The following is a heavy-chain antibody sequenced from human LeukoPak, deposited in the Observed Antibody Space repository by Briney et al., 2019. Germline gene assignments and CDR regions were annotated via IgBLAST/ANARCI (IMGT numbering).Heavy chain of an antibody. J-gene: IGHJ5*02. Sequence: ASVKVSCKASGYTFTSYGISWVRQAPGQGLEWMGWISAYNGNTNYAQKLKGRVTMTTDTSTSTAYMELRSLRSDDTAVCYCASTTYCGGDCSPIQNWFDPWGQGTLVTVSS. D-gene: IGHD2-21*02. CDR1: GYTFTSYG. CDR2: ISAYNGNT. CDR3: ASTTYCGGDCSPIQNWFDP. V-gene: IGHV1-18*01.